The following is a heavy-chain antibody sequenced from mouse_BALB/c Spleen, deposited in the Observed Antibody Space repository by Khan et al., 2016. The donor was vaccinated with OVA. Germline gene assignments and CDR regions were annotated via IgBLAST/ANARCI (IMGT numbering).Heavy chain of an antibody. CDR3: GRRGAARATWDYFDY. J-gene: IGHJ2*01. V-gene: IGHV1-63*02. Sequence: QVQLQQSGTELARPGTSVKMSCKAAGYTFSNYWIGWVKQRPGHGLEWIGDIYPGGGYTNYNENFKGKATLTADTSSSTAYMQLSSLASEDSAVYYCGRRGAARATWDYFDYWGQGTTLTVSS. CDR1: GYTFSNYW. D-gene: IGHD3-1*01. CDR2: IYPGGGYT.